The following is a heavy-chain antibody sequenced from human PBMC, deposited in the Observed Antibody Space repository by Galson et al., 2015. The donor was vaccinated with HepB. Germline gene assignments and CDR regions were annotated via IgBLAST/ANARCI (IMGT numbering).Heavy chain of an antibody. D-gene: IGHD3-3*01. Sequence: SLRLSCAASGFTFSSYGMHWVRQAPGKGLEWVAVISYDGSNKYYADSVKGRFTISRDNSKNTLYLQMNSLRAEDTAVYYCARAEGPFGVVSWFDPWGQGTLVTVSS. CDR3: ARAEGPFGVVSWFDP. CDR2: ISYDGSNK. J-gene: IGHJ5*02. V-gene: IGHV3-30*03. CDR1: GFTFSSYG.